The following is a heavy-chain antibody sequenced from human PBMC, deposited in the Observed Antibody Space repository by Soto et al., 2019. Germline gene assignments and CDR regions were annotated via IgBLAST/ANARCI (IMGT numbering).Heavy chain of an antibody. CDR2: ISWNSGSI. Sequence: EVQLVESGGGLEQPGRSLRLSCAASGFTFDDYAMHWVRQAPGKGLEWVSGISWNSGSIGYADSVKGRFTISRDNAKNSLYLQMNSLRAEDTALYYCAKEDIDKITMVRGVIINGFDYWGQGTLVTVSS. CDR1: GFTFDDYA. CDR3: AKEDIDKITMVRGVIINGFDY. D-gene: IGHD3-10*01. J-gene: IGHJ4*02. V-gene: IGHV3-9*01.